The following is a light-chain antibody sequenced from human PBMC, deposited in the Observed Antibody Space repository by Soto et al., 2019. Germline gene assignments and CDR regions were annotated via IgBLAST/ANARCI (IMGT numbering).Light chain of an antibody. CDR2: RTS. V-gene: IGKV3-20*01. CDR3: QQYGSSPLT. CDR1: QSVSSRS. Sequence: EIVLTQSPGTLSLSPGERATLSCRASQSVSSRSLAWYQQKPAQAPRLLLYRTSNRATGIPDRFSGSGSGTDFTLTISRLEPEDFAVYYCQQYGSSPLTFGGGTKVEIK. J-gene: IGKJ4*01.